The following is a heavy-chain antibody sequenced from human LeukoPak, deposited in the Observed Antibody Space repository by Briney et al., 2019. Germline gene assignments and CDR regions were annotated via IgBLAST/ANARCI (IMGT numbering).Heavy chain of an antibody. J-gene: IGHJ4*02. CDR2: INHSGST. V-gene: IGHV4-34*01. Sequence: SETLSLTCAVYGGSFSGYYWSWIRQPPGKGLEWIGEINHSGSTNYNPSLKSRATISVDTSKNQFSLKLSSVTAADTAVYYCARSIAARPGGFYYWGQGTLVTVSS. CDR1: GGSFSGYY. D-gene: IGHD6-6*01. CDR3: ARSIAARPGGFYY.